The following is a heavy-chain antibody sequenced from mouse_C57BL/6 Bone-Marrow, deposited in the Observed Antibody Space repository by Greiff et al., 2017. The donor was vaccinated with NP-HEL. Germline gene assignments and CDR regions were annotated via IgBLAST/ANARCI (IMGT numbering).Heavy chain of an antibody. V-gene: IGHV1-69*01. D-gene: IGHD1-1*01. CDR1: GYTFTSYW. J-gene: IGHJ1*03. CDR3: ARGGGRYWYFDV. Sequence: QQSCKASGYTFTSYWMHWVKQRPGQGLEWIGEIDPSDSYTNYNQKFKGKSTLTVDKSSSTAYMQLSSLTSEDSAVYYCARGGGRYWYFDVWGTGTTVTVSS. CDR2: IDPSDSYT.